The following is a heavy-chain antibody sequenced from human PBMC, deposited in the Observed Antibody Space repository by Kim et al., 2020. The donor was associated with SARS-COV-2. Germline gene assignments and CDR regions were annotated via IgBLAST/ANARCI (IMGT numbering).Heavy chain of an antibody. CDR1: GDTFSSYA. CDR2: INPIFGTA. Sequence: SVKVSCKASGDTFSSYAISWVRQAPGQGLEWMGWINPIFGTANYAQKFQGRVTITADKSTSTAYMELSSLRSDDTAVYYCAMEVAASYYFYYWGRGTL. J-gene: IGHJ4*01. CDR3: AMEVAASYYFYY. V-gene: IGHV1-69*06. D-gene: IGHD2-15*01.